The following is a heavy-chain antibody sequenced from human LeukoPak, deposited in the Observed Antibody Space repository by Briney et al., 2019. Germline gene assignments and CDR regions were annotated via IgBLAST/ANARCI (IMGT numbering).Heavy chain of an antibody. J-gene: IGHJ4*02. CDR3: ARAGDFYGDYGKDPFDY. D-gene: IGHD4-17*01. Sequence: SETLSLTCTVSGGSISSYYWSWIRQPPGKGLEWIGYIYYSGSTNYSPSLKSRVTISVDTSKNQFSLKLSSVTAADTAVYYCARAGDFYGDYGKDPFDYWGQGTLVTVSS. CDR2: IYYSGST. CDR1: GGSISSYY. V-gene: IGHV4-59*01.